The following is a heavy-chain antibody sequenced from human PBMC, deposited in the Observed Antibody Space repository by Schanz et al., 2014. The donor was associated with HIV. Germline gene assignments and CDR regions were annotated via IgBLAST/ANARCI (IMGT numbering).Heavy chain of an antibody. CDR2: IWYDGSNK. J-gene: IGHJ4*02. V-gene: IGHV3-33*01. CDR3: ARGLPADY. D-gene: IGHD5-18*01. CDR1: GITLSGYG. Sequence: QVQLVESGGGVVQPGRSQRLSCAASGITLSGYGMHWVRQAPGKGLEWVAVIWYDGSNKDYADSVKGRFIISRDNSKNTLYLQMNSLRAEDTAVYYCARGLPADYWGQGTLVTVSS.